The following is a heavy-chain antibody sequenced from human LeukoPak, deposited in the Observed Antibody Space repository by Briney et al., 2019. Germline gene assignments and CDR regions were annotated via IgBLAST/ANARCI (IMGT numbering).Heavy chain of an antibody. CDR1: GGSISSGDYY. J-gene: IGHJ5*02. D-gene: IGHD3-22*01. CDR2: MYYSGST. CDR3: ARPYYYDSRIDP. Sequence: PSETLSLTCTVSGGSISSGDYYWSWIRQPPGKGLEWIAYMYYSGSTYYNPSLKSRITMSADTSKNQLSLRLSSVTAADTAVYYCARPYYYDSRIDPWGQGILVTVSS. V-gene: IGHV4-30-4*01.